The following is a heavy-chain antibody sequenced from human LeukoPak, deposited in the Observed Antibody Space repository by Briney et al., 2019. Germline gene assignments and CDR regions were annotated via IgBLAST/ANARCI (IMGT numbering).Heavy chain of an antibody. V-gene: IGHV4-39*07. D-gene: IGHD1-14*01. CDR2: IYYSGST. Sequence: SETLSLTCTVSGGSISSSSYYWGWIRQPPGKGLEWIVSIYYSGSTYYNPSLKSRVNISVDTSKNEFSLKLRSVTAAAPALYFCARDLRPHNFFDYWGRGTLATVSS. J-gene: IGHJ4*02. CDR1: GGSISSSSYY. CDR3: ARDLRPHNFFDY.